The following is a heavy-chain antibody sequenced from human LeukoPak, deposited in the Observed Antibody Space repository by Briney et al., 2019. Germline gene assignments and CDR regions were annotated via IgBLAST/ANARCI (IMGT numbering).Heavy chain of an antibody. CDR1: GFTFSSYE. D-gene: IGHD2-2*01. CDR2: LSYDGSDN. CDR3: ARVACETSCSNGVYLDY. Sequence: PGRSLRLSCAASGFTFSSYEMHWVRQAPGKGLEWVALLSYDGSDNYYADSVKGRFTISRDNSKNTLYLQMTSLRAEGTAVYYCARVACETSCSNGVYLDYWGQGTLVTVSS. V-gene: IGHV3-30*05. J-gene: IGHJ4*02.